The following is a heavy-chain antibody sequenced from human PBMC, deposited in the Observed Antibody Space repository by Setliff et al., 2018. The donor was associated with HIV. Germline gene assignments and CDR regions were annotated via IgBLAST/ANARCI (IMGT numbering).Heavy chain of an antibody. CDR3: ARGGDDSGPGTWTFDF. J-gene: IGHJ4*02. V-gene: IGHV1-2*02. CDR2: IHGNSGAT. Sequence: ASVKVSCKASGYTFSDYYLRWVRQAPGQGLEWMGWIHGNSGATNYAQKFRGRVTMTRDTSTYTAYMELTRLRSDDTAVYSCARGGDDSGPGTWTFDFWGQGALVTVSS. D-gene: IGHD3-10*01. CDR1: GYTFSDYY.